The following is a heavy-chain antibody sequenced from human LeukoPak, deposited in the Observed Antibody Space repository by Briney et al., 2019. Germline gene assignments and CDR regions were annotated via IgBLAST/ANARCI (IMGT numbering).Heavy chain of an antibody. D-gene: IGHD3-10*01. CDR1: GFTFSSYA. V-gene: IGHV3-30*04. CDR3: ARDGIGELLGPDDY. J-gene: IGHJ4*02. CDR2: ISYDGSNK. Sequence: PGGSLRLSCAASGFTFSSYAMHWVRQAPGKGLEWVAVISYDGSNKYYADSVKGRFTISRDNSKNTLYLQMNSLRAEDTAVYYCARDGIGELLGPDDYWGQGTLVTVSS.